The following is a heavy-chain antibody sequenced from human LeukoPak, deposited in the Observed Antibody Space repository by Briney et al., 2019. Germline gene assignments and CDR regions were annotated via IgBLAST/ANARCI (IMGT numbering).Heavy chain of an antibody. CDR3: AKAFVVVVAAHYFDY. Sequence: PGGSLRLSCAASGFTFSSYSMNWVRQAPGKGLEWVSAISGSGGSTYYADSVKGRFTISRDNSKNTLYLQMNSLRAEDTAVYYCAKAFVVVVAAHYFDYWGQGTLVTVSS. J-gene: IGHJ4*02. V-gene: IGHV3-23*01. D-gene: IGHD2-15*01. CDR2: ISGSGGST. CDR1: GFTFSSYS.